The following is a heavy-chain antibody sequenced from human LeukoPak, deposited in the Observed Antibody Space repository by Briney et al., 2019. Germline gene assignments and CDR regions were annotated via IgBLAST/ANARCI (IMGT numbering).Heavy chain of an antibody. CDR1: GFTFSSYS. CDR3: AASLWFGIYPDY. J-gene: IGHJ4*02. V-gene: IGHV4-34*08. D-gene: IGHD3-10*01. CDR2: FNHNWGA. Sequence: GSLRLSCEASGFTFSSYSMNWVRQAPGKGLEWIGEFNHNWGAKYNPSLKSRVTISVDTSKNHLSLSLNSVTAADTAVYYCAASLWFGIYPDYWGQGSLVTVSS.